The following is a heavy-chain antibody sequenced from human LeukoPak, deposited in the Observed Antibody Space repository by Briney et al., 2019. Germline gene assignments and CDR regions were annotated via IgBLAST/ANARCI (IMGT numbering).Heavy chain of an antibody. V-gene: IGHV1-24*01. CDR2: FDPEDGET. CDR1: GYTLTELS. D-gene: IGHD3-22*01. J-gene: IGHJ4*02. CDR3: ATARITMIVVPLDY. Sequence: ASVKVSCKVSGYTLTELSMHWVRQAPGKGLEWMGGFDPEDGETIYAQKFQGRVTMTEDTSTDTAYMELSSLRSEDTAVYDCATARITMIVVPLDYWGQGTLVTVSS.